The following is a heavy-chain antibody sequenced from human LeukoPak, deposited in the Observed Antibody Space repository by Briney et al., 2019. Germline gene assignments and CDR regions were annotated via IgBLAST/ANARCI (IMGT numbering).Heavy chain of an antibody. CDR1: GYTFTSYY. J-gene: IGHJ4*02. D-gene: IGHD6-13*01. CDR2: INPSGGST. Sequence: ASVRVSCKASGYTFTSYYMHWVRQAPGQGLEWMGIINPSGGSTSYAQKFQGRVTMTRDTSTSTVYMELSSLRSEDTAVYYCAREIGSSWYTPSFDYWGQGTLVTVSS. V-gene: IGHV1-46*01. CDR3: AREIGSSWYTPSFDY.